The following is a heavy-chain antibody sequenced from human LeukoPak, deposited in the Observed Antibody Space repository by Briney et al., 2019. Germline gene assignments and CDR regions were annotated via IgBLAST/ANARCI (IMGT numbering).Heavy chain of an antibody. CDR3: ARHVPLQEYYYDSSGYYDY. Sequence: SETLSLTCAVYGGSFSGYYWSWIRQPPGKGLEWIGEINHSGSTNYNPSLKSRVTISVDTSKNQFSLKLSSVTAADTAVYYCARHVPLQEYYYDSSGYYDYWGQGTLVTVSS. J-gene: IGHJ4*02. V-gene: IGHV4-34*01. CDR2: INHSGST. CDR1: GGSFSGYY. D-gene: IGHD3-22*01.